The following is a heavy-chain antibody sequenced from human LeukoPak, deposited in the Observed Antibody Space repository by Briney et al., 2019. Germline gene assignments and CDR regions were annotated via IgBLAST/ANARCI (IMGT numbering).Heavy chain of an antibody. D-gene: IGHD1-7*01. Sequence: PSETLSLTCTVSGGSISSSSYYWSWIRQPPGKGLEWIGEINHSGSTNYNPSLKSRVTISVDTSKNQFSLKLSSVTAADTAVYYCASGNWNYPLSWGQGTLVTVFS. J-gene: IGHJ4*02. CDR2: INHSGST. V-gene: IGHV4-39*07. CDR3: ASGNWNYPLS. CDR1: GGSISSSSYY.